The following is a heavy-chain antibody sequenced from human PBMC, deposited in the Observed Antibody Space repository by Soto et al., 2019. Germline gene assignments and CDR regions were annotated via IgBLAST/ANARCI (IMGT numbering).Heavy chain of an antibody. CDR1: GFTFSSYG. V-gene: IGHV3-33*01. CDR3: ARYGNYRYYYGMDV. D-gene: IGHD1-7*01. Sequence: PGGSLRLSCAAPGFTFSSYGMHWVRQAPGKGLEWVAVIWYDGGNKYYADSVKGRFTISRDNSKNTLYLQMNSLRAEDTAVYYCARYGNYRYYYGMDVWGQGTTVTVSS. CDR2: IWYDGGNK. J-gene: IGHJ6*02.